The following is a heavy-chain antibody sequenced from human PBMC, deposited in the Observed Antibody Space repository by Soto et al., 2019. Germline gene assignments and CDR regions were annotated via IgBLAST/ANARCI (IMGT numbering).Heavy chain of an antibody. CDR2: INHSGST. J-gene: IGHJ6*02. Sequence: SETLSLTCAVYGGSFSGYYWSWIRQPPGKGLEWIGEINHSGSTNYNPSLKSRVTISVDTSKNQFSLKLSSVTAADTAVYYCARWPYSSSWYGTYYYGMDVWGQGTTVTVSS. CDR1: GGSFSGYY. CDR3: ARWPYSSSWYGTYYYGMDV. D-gene: IGHD6-13*01. V-gene: IGHV4-34*01.